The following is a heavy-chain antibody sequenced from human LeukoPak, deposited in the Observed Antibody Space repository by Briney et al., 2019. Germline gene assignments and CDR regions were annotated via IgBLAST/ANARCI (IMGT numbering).Heavy chain of an antibody. Sequence: SETLSLTCTVSGGSISSYYWSWIRQPAGKGLEWIGRIYTSGSTNYNPSLKSRVTMSVDTSKNQFSLKLSSVTAADTAVYYCARATRGHYDYYYYYMDVWGKGTTVTISS. D-gene: IGHD4-17*01. V-gene: IGHV4-4*07. CDR1: GGSISSYY. J-gene: IGHJ6*03. CDR2: IYTSGST. CDR3: ARATRGHYDYYYYYMDV.